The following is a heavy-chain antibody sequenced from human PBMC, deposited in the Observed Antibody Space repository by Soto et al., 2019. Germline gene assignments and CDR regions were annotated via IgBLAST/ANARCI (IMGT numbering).Heavy chain of an antibody. D-gene: IGHD3-10*01. V-gene: IGHV6-1*01. CDR2: TYYRSKWHY. CDR3: ARTLRGRGVKYFDD. CDR1: GDSVSNNSVA. Sequence: SQTLSLTCAISGDSVSNNSVAWNWVRQSPSRGLEWLGRTYYRSKWHYDYAPSVRTRITINPDTSKNHFSLQLNSVSPEDAAVYYCARTLRGRGVKYFDDWGQGTLVTVSS. J-gene: IGHJ4*02.